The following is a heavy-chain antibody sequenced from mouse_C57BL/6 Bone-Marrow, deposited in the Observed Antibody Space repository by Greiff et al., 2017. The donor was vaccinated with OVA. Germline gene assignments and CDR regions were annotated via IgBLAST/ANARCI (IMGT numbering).Heavy chain of an antibody. CDR3: ERRRVTTFAY. Sequence: DVQLVESGGGLVQPGESLKLSCESNEYEFPSYDMSWVRKTPEKRLELVAAINSDGGSTYYPDTMERRFIISRDNNKKTLYLQMSSLRAEDTALYYCERRRVTTFAYWGQGTLVTVSA. J-gene: IGHJ3*01. D-gene: IGHD2-2*01. V-gene: IGHV5-2*01. CDR1: EYEFPSYD. CDR2: INSDGGST.